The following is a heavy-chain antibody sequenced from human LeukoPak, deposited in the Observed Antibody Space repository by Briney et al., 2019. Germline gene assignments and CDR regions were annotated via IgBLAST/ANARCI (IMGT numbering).Heavy chain of an antibody. Sequence: PGGSLRLSCVASGFTFSSYWMTWVRQVPGKGLEWVANIKQDGSEKYYVDSVKGRFTISRDNTKNSLYLQLNSLRAEDTAVYYCARLRDHGDYDYWGQGTLVTVSS. CDR3: ARLRDHGDYDY. CDR2: IKQDGSEK. J-gene: IGHJ4*02. V-gene: IGHV3-7*01. CDR1: GFTFSSYW. D-gene: IGHD4-17*01.